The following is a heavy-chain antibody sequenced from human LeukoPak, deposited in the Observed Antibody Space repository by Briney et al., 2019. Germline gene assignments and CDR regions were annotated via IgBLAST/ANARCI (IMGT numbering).Heavy chain of an antibody. Sequence: SETLSLTCTVSGGSITSYYWSWIRQPPGKGLEWIGYIYHSGSTNYNPSLKSRVTISVDTSKNQFSLKLSSVTAADTAVYYCAREGSSGYYFGWSDPWGQGTLVTVSS. CDR1: GGSITSYY. CDR2: IYHSGST. J-gene: IGHJ5*02. V-gene: IGHV4-59*01. D-gene: IGHD3-22*01. CDR3: AREGSSGYYFGWSDP.